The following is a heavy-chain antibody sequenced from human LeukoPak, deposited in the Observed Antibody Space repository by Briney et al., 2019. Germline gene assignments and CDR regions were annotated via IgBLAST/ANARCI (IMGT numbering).Heavy chain of an antibody. Sequence: ASVKVSCKASGYTFTGYYMHWVPQAPGQGLEWIGWINPNSGGTNYAQKFQGRVTMTRDTPISTAYMELSRLRSDDTAVYYCATGVMTTMIYYYYYYMDVWGKGTTVTVSS. CDR3: ATGVMTTMIYYYYYYMDV. CDR2: INPNSGGT. V-gene: IGHV1-2*02. CDR1: GYTFTGYY. D-gene: IGHD4-11*01. J-gene: IGHJ6*03.